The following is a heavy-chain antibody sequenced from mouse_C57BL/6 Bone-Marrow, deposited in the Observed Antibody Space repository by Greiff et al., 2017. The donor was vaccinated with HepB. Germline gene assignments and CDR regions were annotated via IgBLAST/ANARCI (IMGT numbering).Heavy chain of an antibody. Sequence: VQLQQSGAELVRPGASVKLSCKASGYTFTDYYINWVKQRPGQGLEWIARIYPGSGNTYYNEKFKGKATLTAEKSSSTAYMQLSSLTSEDSAVYFCARRDYGNLWFAYWGQGTLVTVSA. J-gene: IGHJ3*01. CDR2: IYPGSGNT. V-gene: IGHV1-76*01. CDR1: GYTFTDYY. CDR3: ARRDYGNLWFAY. D-gene: IGHD2-1*01.